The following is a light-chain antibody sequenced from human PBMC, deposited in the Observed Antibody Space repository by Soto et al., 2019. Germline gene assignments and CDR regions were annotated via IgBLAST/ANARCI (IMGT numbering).Light chain of an antibody. CDR3: SSYAGSNNLV. V-gene: IGLV2-8*01. CDR2: EVS. CDR1: SSDVGGYNY. Sequence: QSVLTQPPSASGSPGQSVTISCTGTSSDVGGYNYVSWYQQHPGKAPKLMIYEVSKRPSGVPDRFSGSKSGNTASLTLSGLQAEDEADYYCSSYAGSNNLVFGGGTKLTVL. J-gene: IGLJ2*01.